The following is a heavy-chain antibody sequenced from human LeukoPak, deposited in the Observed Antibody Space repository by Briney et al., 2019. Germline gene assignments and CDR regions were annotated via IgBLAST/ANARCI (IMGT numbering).Heavy chain of an antibody. J-gene: IGHJ3*02. Sequence: GESLKISCKGSGYSFTNYWIGWVRQMPGKGLEWMGIIYPGDSDTRYSPSFQGQVTISADKSISTAYLQWSSLKASDTAMYYCASAYYYDSSGYYFDAFDIWGQGTMVTVSS. D-gene: IGHD3-22*01. CDR2: IYPGDSDT. V-gene: IGHV5-51*01. CDR3: ASAYYYDSSGYYFDAFDI. CDR1: GYSFTNYW.